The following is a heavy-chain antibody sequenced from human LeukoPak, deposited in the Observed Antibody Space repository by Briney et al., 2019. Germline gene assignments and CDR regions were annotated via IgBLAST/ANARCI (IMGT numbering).Heavy chain of an antibody. J-gene: IGHJ5*02. Sequence: KPSETLSLTCTVSGGSISSYYWSWIRQPPGKGLEWIGEINHSGSTNYNPSLKSRVTISVDTSKNQFSLKLSSVTAADTAVYYCARFFHDYGAVNWFDPWGQGTLVTVSS. V-gene: IGHV4-34*01. CDR1: GGSISSYY. CDR2: INHSGST. CDR3: ARFFHDYGAVNWFDP. D-gene: IGHD4-17*01.